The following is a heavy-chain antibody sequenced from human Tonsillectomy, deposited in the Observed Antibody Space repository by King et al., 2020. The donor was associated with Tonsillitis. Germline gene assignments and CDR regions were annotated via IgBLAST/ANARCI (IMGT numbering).Heavy chain of an antibody. J-gene: IGHJ4*02. D-gene: IGHD6-6*01. CDR3: TRSAQLAAFDY. V-gene: IGHV3-73*01. CDR1: GITFSGSS. Sequence: VQLVESGGGLVQPGGSLKLSCVASGITFSGSSMHWVRQTSGKGLEWVGRIRSKANSYATAYAASVTGRFNISRDESKNTEYLQMNSLKTQDTAVYYCTRSAQLAAFDYWGQGTLVTVSS. CDR2: IRSKANSYAT.